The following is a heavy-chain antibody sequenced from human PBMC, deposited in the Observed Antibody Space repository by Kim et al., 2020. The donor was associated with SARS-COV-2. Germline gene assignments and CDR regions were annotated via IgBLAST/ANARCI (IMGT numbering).Heavy chain of an antibody. Sequence: SVKVSCKASGGTFSSYAISWVRQAPGQGLEWMGGIIPIFGTANYAQKFQGRVTITADESTRTAYMELSSLRSEDTAVYYCARASSSGLSTPVYWFDPWGQGTLVTVSS. CDR1: GGTFSSYA. V-gene: IGHV1-69*13. CDR3: ARASSSGLSTPVYWFDP. D-gene: IGHD6-19*01. CDR2: IIPIFGTA. J-gene: IGHJ5*02.